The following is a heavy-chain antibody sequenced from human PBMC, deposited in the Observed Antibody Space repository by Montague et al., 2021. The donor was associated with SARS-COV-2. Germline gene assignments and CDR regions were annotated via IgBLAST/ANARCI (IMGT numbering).Heavy chain of an antibody. D-gene: IGHD6-6*01. CDR3: ARYGNPYSSSSSDGLDD. J-gene: IGHJ6*02. CDR2: IYPGDSDT. V-gene: IGHV5-51*01. Sequence: QSGAEVKKPGESLKISCKGSGYSFTTYWIGWVRQMPGKGLEWMGVIYPGDSDTRYSPSFQGQVTISADKSISTAYLRWSSLKASDTAMYYCARYGNPYSSSSSDGLDDWGQGTTVTVSS. CDR1: GYSFTTYW.